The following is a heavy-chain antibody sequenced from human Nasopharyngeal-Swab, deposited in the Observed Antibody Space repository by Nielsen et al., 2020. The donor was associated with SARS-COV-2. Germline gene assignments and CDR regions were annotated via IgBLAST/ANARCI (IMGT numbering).Heavy chain of an antibody. V-gene: IGHV4-39*07. D-gene: IGHD3-3*01. CDR2: IYYSGST. CDR3: ARAPGDFWSGYPRDYYYYGMDV. Sequence: QAPGKGLEWIGSIYYSGSTYYNPSLKSRVTISVDTSKNQFSLKLSSVTAADTAVYYCARAPGDFWSGYPRDYYYYGMDVWGQGTTVTVSS. J-gene: IGHJ6*02.